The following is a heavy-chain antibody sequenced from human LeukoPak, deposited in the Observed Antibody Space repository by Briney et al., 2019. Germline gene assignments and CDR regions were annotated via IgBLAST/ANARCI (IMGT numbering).Heavy chain of an antibody. CDR2: IIPIFGTA. CDR3: VRTNRLLTPSRDGGYNDY. D-gene: IGHD5-24*01. J-gene: IGHJ4*02. Sequence: GASVKVSCKASGGTFSSYAISWVRQAPGQGLEWMGGIIPIFGTANYAQKFQGRVTITADESTGTAYMELSSLRSEDTAVYYCVRTNRLLTPSRDGGYNDYWGQGTLVTVSS. CDR1: GGTFSSYA. V-gene: IGHV1-69*13.